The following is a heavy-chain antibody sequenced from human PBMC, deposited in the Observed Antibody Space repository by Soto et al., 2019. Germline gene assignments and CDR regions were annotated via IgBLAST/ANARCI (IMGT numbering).Heavy chain of an antibody. Sequence: QVPLVQSGAEVKKPGASVKVSCKASGYTFTSYDISWVRQAPGQGLEWMGWISAYNGNTNYAQKLQGRVTMTTDTSTSTAYMELRSLRSDDTALYYCVRARSSSWSRYFYYMDVWGKGTTVTVSS. D-gene: IGHD6-13*01. V-gene: IGHV1-18*01. CDR2: ISAYNGNT. CDR1: GYTFTSYD. CDR3: VRARSSSWSRYFYYMDV. J-gene: IGHJ6*03.